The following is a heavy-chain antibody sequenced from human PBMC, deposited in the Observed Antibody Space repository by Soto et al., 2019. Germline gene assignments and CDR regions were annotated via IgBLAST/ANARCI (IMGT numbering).Heavy chain of an antibody. CDR1: GCTFTDYY. J-gene: IGHJ4*02. CDR3: ARENGSSTWIHYDY. D-gene: IGHD6-13*01. Sequence: GASVKVSCKASGCTFTDYYMHWVRQAPGQGLEWMGWINPNSGGTHYAQEFQGWVTMTRDTSSSTAYVELSSLRSDDTAVYYWARENGSSTWIHYDYWGRGTRVTDSS. CDR2: INPNSGGT. V-gene: IGHV1-2*04.